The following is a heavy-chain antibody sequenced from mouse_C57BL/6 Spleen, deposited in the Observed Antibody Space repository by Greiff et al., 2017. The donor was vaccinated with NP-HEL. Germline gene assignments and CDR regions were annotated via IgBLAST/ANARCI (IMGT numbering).Heavy chain of an antibody. V-gene: IGHV1-82*01. CDR3: ARDLDGYPDWYFDV. CDR2: LYPGDGDT. J-gene: IGHJ1*03. D-gene: IGHD2-3*01. CDR1: GYAFSSSW. Sequence: QVQLQQSGPELVKPGASVKISCKASGYAFSSSWMNWVKQRPGKGLEWIGRLYPGDGDTNYNGKFKGKATLPADQSSSTAYMQLSSLTSEDSAVYFCARDLDGYPDWYFDVWGTGTTVTVSS.